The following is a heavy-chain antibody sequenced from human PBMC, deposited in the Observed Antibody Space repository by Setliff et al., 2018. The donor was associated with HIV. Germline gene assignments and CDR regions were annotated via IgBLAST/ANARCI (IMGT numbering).Heavy chain of an antibody. CDR3: ARVRGRGAYYFDY. CDR1: GYAFTVYY. D-gene: IGHD3-10*01. Sequence: ASVKVSCKASGYAFTVYYVHWVRQAPGRGLEWLGWINTNSGDTNFAQKFQGRVTMNRYTSISKAYMELSGLSYDDTAVYFCARVRGRGAYYFDYWGRGTPVTVSS. V-gene: IGHV1-2*02. CDR2: INTNSGDT. J-gene: IGHJ4*01.